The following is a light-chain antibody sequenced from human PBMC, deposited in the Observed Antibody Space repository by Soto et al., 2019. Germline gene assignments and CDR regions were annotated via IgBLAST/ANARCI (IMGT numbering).Light chain of an antibody. CDR2: AAS. CDR1: QSISSY. Sequence: DIQMTQSPSSLSASVGDRVTITCRTSQSISSYLNWYQQKPGKAPKLLIYAASSLQSWVPSRFSGSGSGTDFTLTISSLQPEDFATYYCQQSYSTPTFGQGTK. CDR3: QQSYSTPT. V-gene: IGKV1-39*01. J-gene: IGKJ1*01.